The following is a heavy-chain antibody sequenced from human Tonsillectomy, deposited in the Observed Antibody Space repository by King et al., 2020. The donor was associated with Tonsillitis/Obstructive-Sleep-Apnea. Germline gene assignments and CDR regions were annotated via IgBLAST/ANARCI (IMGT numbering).Heavy chain of an antibody. J-gene: IGHJ4*02. Sequence: LQLQESGPGLVKPSETLSLTCTVSCGSIISSTYHWGWIRQPPGKGLEWIGTNSHIGNTYYTPSLKSRVTMSVDTPRNQFSLKLTSVTAADTAVYYCARLRPRGYNYGYIPNYWGQGTLVTVSS. CDR1: CGSIISSTYH. D-gene: IGHD5-18*01. CDR2: NSHIGNT. CDR3: ARLRPRGYNYGYIPNY. V-gene: IGHV4-39*01.